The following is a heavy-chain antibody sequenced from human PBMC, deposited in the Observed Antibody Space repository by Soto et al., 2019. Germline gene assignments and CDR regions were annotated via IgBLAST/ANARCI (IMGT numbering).Heavy chain of an antibody. J-gene: IGHJ6*02. V-gene: IGHV3-21*01. Sequence: GGSLRLSCAASGFNFNSYTINWVRQAPGKRLEWLSSISSSGYIFSTDSVRGRFTISRDNAKKSLYLQMNSLRAGDTAVYYCARGVLGPGDYYYGMDVWGQGTTVTVSS. D-gene: IGHD7-27*01. CDR2: ISSSGYI. CDR1: GFNFNSYT. CDR3: ARGVLGPGDYYYGMDV.